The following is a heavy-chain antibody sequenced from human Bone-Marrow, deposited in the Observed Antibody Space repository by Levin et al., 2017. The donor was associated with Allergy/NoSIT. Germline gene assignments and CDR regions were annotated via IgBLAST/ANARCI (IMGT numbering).Heavy chain of an antibody. CDR1: GFAFSAYA. CDR3: ANRLENLPFGH. Sequence: PGGSLRLSCAASGFAFSAYAMHWVRRAPGKGLEWVSSMSGSGSVTNYADSVKGRFTISRDNSKNTFYLQMNSLRAEDTAVYYCANRLENLPFGHWGQGTLVTVSS. CDR2: MSGSGSVT. V-gene: IGHV3-23*01. D-gene: IGHD3-3*01. J-gene: IGHJ4*02.